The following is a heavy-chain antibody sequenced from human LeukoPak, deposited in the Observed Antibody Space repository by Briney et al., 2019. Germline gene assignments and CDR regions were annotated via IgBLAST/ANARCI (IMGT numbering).Heavy chain of an antibody. D-gene: IGHD3-22*01. CDR1: GGSISSSNW. CDR2: IYHSGST. V-gene: IGHV4-4*02. CDR3: ARVWRDYYDSSGTLGY. J-gene: IGHJ4*02. Sequence: ASGTLSLTCAVSGGSISSSNWWSWVRQPPGKGLEWIGEIYHSGSTNYNPSLKSRVTISVDKSKNQFSLKLSSVTAADTAVYYCARVWRDYYDSSGTLGYWGQGTLVTVSS.